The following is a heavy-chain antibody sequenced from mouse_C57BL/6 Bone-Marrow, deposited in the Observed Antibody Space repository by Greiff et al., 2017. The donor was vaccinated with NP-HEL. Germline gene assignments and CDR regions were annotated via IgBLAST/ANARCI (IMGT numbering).Heavy chain of an antibody. CDR3: ARGTYYGSSFWYFDV. J-gene: IGHJ1*03. Sequence: QVQLQQPGAELVRPGSSVNLSCKASGYTFTSYWMDWVKQRPGQGLEWIGNIYPSDSETHYNQKFKDKATLTVDKSSSTAYMQLSSLTSEDSAVYYCARGTYYGSSFWYFDVWGTGTTVTVSS. CDR1: GYTFTSYW. V-gene: IGHV1-61*01. D-gene: IGHD1-1*01. CDR2: IYPSDSET.